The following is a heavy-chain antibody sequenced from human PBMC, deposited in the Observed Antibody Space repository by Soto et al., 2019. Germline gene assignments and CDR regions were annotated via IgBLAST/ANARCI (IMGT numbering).Heavy chain of an antibody. CDR3: ARGPICSGGSCKLSNWFDP. J-gene: IGHJ5*02. D-gene: IGHD2-15*01. V-gene: IGHV4-30-4*01. CDR1: GGSISSGGYY. CDR2: IYYSGST. Sequence: SETLSLTCTVSGGSISSGGYYWSWIRQPPGKGLEWIGYIYYSGSTYYNPSLKSRVTISVDTSKNQFSLKLSSVTAADTAVYYCARGPICSGGSCKLSNWFDPWGQGTLVTVSS.